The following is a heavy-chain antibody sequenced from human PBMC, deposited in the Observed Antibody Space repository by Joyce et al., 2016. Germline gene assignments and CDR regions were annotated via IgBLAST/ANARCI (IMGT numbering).Heavy chain of an antibody. CDR1: GYTFTNYY. CDR3: ARGLAKAVGHTSDPDVVVVVAANNWFDP. D-gene: IGHD2-15*01. V-gene: IGHV1-46*01. J-gene: IGHJ5*02. CDR2: ITPSGGFT. Sequence: QVQLVQSGAEMKRPGASVKISCKASGYTFTNYYIHWVRQAPGQGLEWMGLITPSGGFTIYAQKFPGIVTMTRDTSTNTVYMELTSLRAADTAIYYCARGLAKAVGHTSDPDVVVVVAANNWFDPWGQGALVTVSS.